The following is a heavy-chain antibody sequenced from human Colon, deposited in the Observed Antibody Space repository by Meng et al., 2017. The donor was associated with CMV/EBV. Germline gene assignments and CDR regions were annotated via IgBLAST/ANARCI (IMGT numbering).Heavy chain of an antibody. CDR3: PKAHYADPS. CDR2: ISAGGGST. CDR1: GFTFSSYA. J-gene: IGHJ5*02. V-gene: IGHV3-23*01. Sequence: GESLKISCAASGFTFSSYAMTWVRQAPGKGLEWVSAISAGGGSTFYADSVKGRYTISRDNSKNTMYLQMNSLRAEDTAGYYCPKAHYADPSWGQGTLVTVSS. D-gene: IGHD4-17*01.